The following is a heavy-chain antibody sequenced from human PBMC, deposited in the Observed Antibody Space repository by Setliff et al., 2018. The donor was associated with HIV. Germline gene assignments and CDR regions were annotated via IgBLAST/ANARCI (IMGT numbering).Heavy chain of an antibody. J-gene: IGHJ3*02. Sequence: ASVMVSCKASGYTFTGYYMHWVRQAPGQGLEWMGRINPNSGGTNYAQKFQGRVTMTRDTSISTAYMGLSRLRSDDTAVYYCASKVHCTNGVCLDAFDIWGQGTTVTVSS. D-gene: IGHD2-8*01. CDR3: ASKVHCTNGVCLDAFDI. CDR1: GYTFTGYY. V-gene: IGHV1-2*06. CDR2: INPNSGGT.